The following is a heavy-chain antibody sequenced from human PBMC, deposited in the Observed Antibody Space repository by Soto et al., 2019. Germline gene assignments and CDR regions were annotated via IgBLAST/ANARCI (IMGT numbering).Heavy chain of an antibody. CDR3: ARGGSLNWYFDL. CDR2: INSDGSST. Sequence: EVQLVESGGGLVQPGGSLRLSCAASGFTFSSYWMHWVRQAPGKGLVGVSRINSDGSSTSYADSVKGRFTISRDNAKNTRYLQMNSLRAEDTAVYYCARGGSLNWYFDLWGRGTLVTVSS. V-gene: IGHV3-74*01. J-gene: IGHJ2*01. D-gene: IGHD1-26*01. CDR1: GFTFSSYW.